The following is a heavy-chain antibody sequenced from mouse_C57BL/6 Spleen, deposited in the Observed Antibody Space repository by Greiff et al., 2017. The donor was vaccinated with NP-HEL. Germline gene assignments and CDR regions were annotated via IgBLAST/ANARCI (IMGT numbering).Heavy chain of an antibody. CDR1: GYSITSDY. CDR3: ARNHYGSRYYAMDY. D-gene: IGHD1-1*01. CDR2: ISYSGST. Sequence: EVQLQESGPGLAKPSQTLSLTCSVTGYSITSDYWNCIRKFPGNKLEYMGYISYSGSTYYNPSLKSRISITRDTSKNQYYLQLNSVTTEDTATYYCARNHYGSRYYAMDYWGQGTSVTVSS. J-gene: IGHJ4*01. V-gene: IGHV3-8*01.